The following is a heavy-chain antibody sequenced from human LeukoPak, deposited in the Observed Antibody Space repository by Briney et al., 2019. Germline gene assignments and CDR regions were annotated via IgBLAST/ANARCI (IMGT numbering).Heavy chain of an antibody. CDR2: IIPIFGTA. Sequence: GASVKVSCKASGGTFSSYAISWVRQAPGQGLEWMGGIIPIFGTANYAQKFQGRVTITADESTSTAYMELRSLRSDDTAVYYCARDYSRGDPDYWGQGTLVTVSS. D-gene: IGHD3-22*01. CDR1: GGTFSSYA. J-gene: IGHJ4*02. V-gene: IGHV1-69*13. CDR3: ARDYSRGDPDY.